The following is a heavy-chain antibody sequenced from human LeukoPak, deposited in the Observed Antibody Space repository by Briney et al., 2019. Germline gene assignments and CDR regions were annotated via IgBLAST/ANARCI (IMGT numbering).Heavy chain of an antibody. V-gene: IGHV5-10-1*01. CDR1: GYSFTSYW. D-gene: IGHD3-22*01. Sequence: GESLKISCKGSGYSFTSYWITWVRQMPGKGLEWMGRIDPSDSVTNYSPSFQRHVTTSADKSISTAYLQWSSLKASDTAMYYCARHPYDSDSSGYYHFDYWGQGTLVTVSS. CDR2: IDPSDSVT. J-gene: IGHJ4*02. CDR3: ARHPYDSDSSGYYHFDY.